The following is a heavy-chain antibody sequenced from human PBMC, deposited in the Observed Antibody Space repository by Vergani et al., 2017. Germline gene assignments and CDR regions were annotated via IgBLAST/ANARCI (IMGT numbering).Heavy chain of an antibody. V-gene: IGHV4-34*01. J-gene: IGHJ4*02. D-gene: IGHD1-1*01. CDR2: INHSGST. CDR3: ARALGYYWNDPDY. CDR1: GGSFSGYY. Sequence: QVQLQQWGAGLLKPSETLSLTCAVYGGSFSGYYWSWIRQHPGKGLEWIGEINHSGSTNYNPSLKSRVTISVDTSKNQFSLKLSSVTAADTAVYYCARALGYYWNDPDYWGQGTLVTVSS.